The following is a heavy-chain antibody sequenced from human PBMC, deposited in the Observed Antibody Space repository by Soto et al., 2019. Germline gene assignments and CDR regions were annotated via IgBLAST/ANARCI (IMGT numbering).Heavy chain of an antibody. CDR1: GGTFSSYA. V-gene: IGHV1-69*13. CDR2: IIPIFGTA. Sequence: SVKVSCKASGGTFSSYAISWVRQAPGQGLEWMGGIIPIFGTANYAQKFQGRVTITADESTSTAYMELSSLRSEDTAVYYCARAAPYRSSGYYYAADYWGQGTLVTVS. J-gene: IGHJ4*02. CDR3: ARAAPYRSSGYYYAADY. D-gene: IGHD3-22*01.